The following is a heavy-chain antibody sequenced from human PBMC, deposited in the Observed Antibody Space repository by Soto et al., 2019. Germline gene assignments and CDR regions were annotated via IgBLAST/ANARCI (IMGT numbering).Heavy chain of an antibody. CDR3: ARTPSITMVRGVDYYFDY. D-gene: IGHD3-10*01. CDR1: GFTFSSYA. J-gene: IGHJ4*02. Sequence: HPGGSLRLSCAASGFTFSSYALSWVRQAPEKGLEWVSGISGSGDNTYYADSVKGRLTISRDNSKNTLYLQMNSLRAEDTAVYHCARTPSITMVRGVDYYFDYWGQGTLVTVSS. CDR2: ISGSGDNT. V-gene: IGHV3-23*01.